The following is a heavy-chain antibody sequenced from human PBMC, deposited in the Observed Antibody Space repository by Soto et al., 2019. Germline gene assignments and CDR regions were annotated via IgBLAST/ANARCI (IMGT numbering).Heavy chain of an antibody. V-gene: IGHV4-4*02. D-gene: IGHD7-27*01. CDR1: GGSISSSNW. CDR2: IYHSGST. CDR3: ARDNRGGYYYYGMDV. J-gene: IGHJ6*02. Sequence: QVQLQESGPGLVKPSGTLSLTCAVSGGSISSSNWWSWVRQPPGKGLESIGEIYHSGSTNYNPSLQSRVTISVDESKNQFSLKLSSVTAADTAVYYCARDNRGGYYYYGMDVWGQGTTVTVSS.